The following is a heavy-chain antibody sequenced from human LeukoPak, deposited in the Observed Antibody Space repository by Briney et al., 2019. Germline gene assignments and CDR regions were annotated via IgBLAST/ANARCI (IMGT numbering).Heavy chain of an antibody. D-gene: IGHD1-20*01. Sequence: GASVKVSCKASGGTFSSYAISWVRQAPGQGLEWMGGIIPIFGTANYAQKFQGRVTITADKSTSTAYMELSSLRSEDTAVYHCASGSYIYNWNDVAPPIDYWGQGTLVAVSS. CDR3: ASGSYIYNWNDVAPPIDY. CDR1: GGTFSSYA. CDR2: IIPIFGTA. V-gene: IGHV1-69*06. J-gene: IGHJ4*02.